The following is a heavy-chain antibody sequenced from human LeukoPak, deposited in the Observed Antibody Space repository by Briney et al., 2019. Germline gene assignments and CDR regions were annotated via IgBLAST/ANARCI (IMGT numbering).Heavy chain of an antibody. Sequence: ASVKVSCKASGYTFTSYGISWVRQAPGQGLKWMGWISAYNGNTNYAQKLQGRVTMATDTSTSTAYMELRSLRSDDTAVYYCARDSSSSWYRYLDYWGQGTLVTVSS. V-gene: IGHV1-18*01. CDR2: ISAYNGNT. CDR1: GYTFTSYG. D-gene: IGHD6-13*01. CDR3: ARDSSSSWYRYLDY. J-gene: IGHJ4*02.